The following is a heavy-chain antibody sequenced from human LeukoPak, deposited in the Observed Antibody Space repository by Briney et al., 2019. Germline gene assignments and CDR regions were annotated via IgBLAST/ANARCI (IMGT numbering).Heavy chain of an antibody. J-gene: IGHJ5*02. Sequence: SVKVSCKASGGTFSSYAISWVRQAPGQGLEWMGWISAYNGNTNYAQKFQGRVTITTDESTSTAYMELSSLRSEDTAVYYCARETPYSSGWTGWFDPWGQGTLVTVSS. V-gene: IGHV1-69*05. CDR3: ARETPYSSGWTGWFDP. CDR1: GGTFSSYA. D-gene: IGHD6-19*01. CDR2: ISAYNGNT.